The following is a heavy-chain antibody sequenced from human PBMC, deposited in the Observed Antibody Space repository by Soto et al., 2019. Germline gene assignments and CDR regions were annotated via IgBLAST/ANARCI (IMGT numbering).Heavy chain of an antibody. V-gene: IGHV4-39*02. J-gene: IGHJ4*02. Sequence: QLQLQESGPGLVKPSETLSLTCTVSGGSISSSSYYWGWIRQPPGKGLEWIGSIYYSGSTYYNPSLKSRVTISVDTSKNQFSLKLSSVTAADTAVYYCAREFTGGFEYSSSSAEIYFDYWGQGTLVTVSS. D-gene: IGHD6-6*01. CDR1: GGSISSSSYY. CDR2: IYYSGST. CDR3: AREFTGGFEYSSSSAEIYFDY.